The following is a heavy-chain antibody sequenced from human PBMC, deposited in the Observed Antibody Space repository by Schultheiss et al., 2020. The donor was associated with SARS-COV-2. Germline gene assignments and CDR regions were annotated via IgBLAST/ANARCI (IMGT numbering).Heavy chain of an antibody. CDR1: GGSISSYY. D-gene: IGHD6-6*01. Sequence: SETLSLTCTVSGGSISSYYWSWIRQPPGKGLEWIGYIYYSGSTNYNPPLKSRVTISVDTSKNQFSLELSSVTAADTAVYYCAREYSSSYYYYYYMDVWGKGTTVTVSS. J-gene: IGHJ6*03. CDR2: IYYSGST. V-gene: IGHV4-59*08. CDR3: AREYSSSYYYYYYMDV.